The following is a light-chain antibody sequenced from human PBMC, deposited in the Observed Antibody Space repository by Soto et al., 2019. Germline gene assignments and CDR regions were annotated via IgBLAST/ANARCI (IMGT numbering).Light chain of an antibody. CDR1: QTISSY. V-gene: IGKV3-11*01. J-gene: IGKJ3*01. CDR3: QQHSTWPT. Sequence: EIVLTQSPVTLSLSPGERATLSCRASQTISSYLAWYQQKPGQAPRLLIYDASNRATGIPARFRGSGSGTDFTLTISSLEPEDFAVYYCQQHSTWPTFGPGTKVDIK. CDR2: DAS.